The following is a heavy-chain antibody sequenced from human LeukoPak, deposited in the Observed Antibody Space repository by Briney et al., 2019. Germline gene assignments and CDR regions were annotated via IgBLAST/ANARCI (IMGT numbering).Heavy chain of an antibody. J-gene: IGHJ4*02. V-gene: IGHV4-4*07. CDR3: ARDYYDSSGYYFFYY. Sequence: SETLSLTCTVSGGSISSYYLSWIRQPAGKGLEWIGRIYSRGTTYNPSLKDRVTMSADTSRNHVSLTLNSVTAADTAVYYCARDYYDSSGYYFFYYWGQGTLVTVSS. CDR1: GGSISSYY. CDR2: IYSRGT. D-gene: IGHD3-22*01.